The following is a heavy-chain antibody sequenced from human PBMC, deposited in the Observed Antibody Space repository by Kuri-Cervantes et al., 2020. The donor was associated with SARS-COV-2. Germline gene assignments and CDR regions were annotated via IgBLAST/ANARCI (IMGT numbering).Heavy chain of an antibody. CDR1: GATFSTYG. Sequence: ASVKVSCKASGATFSTYGFSWVRQAPGQGLEWMGWINPNTGGTNYAQKFQGRVTMTRDTSIRTAYMELSRLRSDDTAVYYCARDLFEKTYDFWSGIFDYWGQGTLVTVSS. J-gene: IGHJ4*02. CDR2: INPNTGGT. V-gene: IGHV1-2*02. D-gene: IGHD3-3*01. CDR3: ARDLFEKTYDFWSGIFDY.